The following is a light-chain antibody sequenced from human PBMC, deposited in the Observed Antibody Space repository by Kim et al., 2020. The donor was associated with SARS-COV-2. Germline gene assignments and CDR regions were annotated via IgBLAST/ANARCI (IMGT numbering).Light chain of an antibody. J-gene: IGLJ2*01. V-gene: IGLV3-1*01. CDR2: QDS. Sequence: SYELTQPPSVSVSPGQTASITCSGDNLGDKYACWYQQKPGQSPVLVIYQDSKRPSGIPERFSGSNSGNTATLTISGTQAMDEADYYCQAWDSITAVFGGGTQLTVL. CDR1: NLGDKY. CDR3: QAWDSITAV.